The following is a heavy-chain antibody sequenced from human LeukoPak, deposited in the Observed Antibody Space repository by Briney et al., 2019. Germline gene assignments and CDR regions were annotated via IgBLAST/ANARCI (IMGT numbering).Heavy chain of an antibody. CDR3: ARSVGGATTPRFDY. D-gene: IGHD1-26*01. J-gene: IGHJ4*02. CDR2: IIPSLDIP. V-gene: IGHV1-69*04. Sequence: GASVKVSCKASGDTFSRYAISWVRQAPGQGLEWMGRIIPSLDIPNYPQKLQGRVTITADKSTSTAYMEVRSLGSEDTAVYYCARSVGGATTPRFDYWGQGTLVTVSS. CDR1: GDTFSRYA.